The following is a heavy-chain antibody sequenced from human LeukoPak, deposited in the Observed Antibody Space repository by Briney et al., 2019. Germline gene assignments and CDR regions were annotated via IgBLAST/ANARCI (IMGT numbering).Heavy chain of an antibody. J-gene: IGHJ3*02. CDR3: ATHRYSEWSRAFDI. Sequence: SETLSLTCTVSGXSITGYHGSWIRQPPGKGLEWIGYIYSSETTEYKPSLKSRVTISADTSKNQSSLKLTSVTAADTAVYYCATHRYSEWSRAFDIWGQGTMVTVSS. V-gene: IGHV4-59*08. D-gene: IGHD3-3*01. CDR2: IYSSETT. CDR1: GXSITGYH.